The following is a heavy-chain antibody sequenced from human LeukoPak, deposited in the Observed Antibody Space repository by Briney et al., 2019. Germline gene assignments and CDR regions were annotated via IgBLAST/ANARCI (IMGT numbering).Heavy chain of an antibody. CDR3: ARDGDGYNQIDS. CDR1: GGTFSSYA. Sequence: SVKVSCKASGGTFSSYAISWVRQAPGQGLEWMGRIIPILGIANYAQKFQGRVTITADKSTSTAYMELSSLRSEDTAVYYCARDGDGYNQIDSWGQGTLVTVSS. D-gene: IGHD5-24*01. J-gene: IGHJ4*02. V-gene: IGHV1-69*04. CDR2: IIPILGIA.